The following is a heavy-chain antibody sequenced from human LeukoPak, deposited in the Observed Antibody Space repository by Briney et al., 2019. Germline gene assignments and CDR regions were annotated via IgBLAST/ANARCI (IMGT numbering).Heavy chain of an antibody. J-gene: IGHJ4*02. D-gene: IGHD3-16*01. V-gene: IGHV3-30*02. CDR2: IRYDGSNE. CDR1: GFTFSSYG. CDR3: ANIEGLTRRGIFDY. Sequence: PGGSLRLSCAASGFTFSSYGMHWVRQAPGKGLEWVAFIRYDGSNEYYADSVKGRFTISRDNSKNTLYLQMNSLRAEDTAVYYCANIEGLTRRGIFDYWGQGTLVTVSS.